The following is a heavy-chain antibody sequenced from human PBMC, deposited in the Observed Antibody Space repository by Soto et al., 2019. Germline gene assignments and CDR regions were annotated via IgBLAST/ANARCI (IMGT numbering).Heavy chain of an antibody. D-gene: IGHD6-13*01. CDR3: AKLRSSWYYPFIDY. J-gene: IGHJ4*02. Sequence: SVKVSCKASGGTFSSYAISWVRQAPGQGLEWMGGIIPIFGTANYAQKFQGRVTITADESTSTAYMELSSLRSEDTAVYYCAKLRSSWYYPFIDYWGQGTLVTVSS. CDR2: IIPIFGTA. CDR1: GGTFSSYA. V-gene: IGHV1-69*13.